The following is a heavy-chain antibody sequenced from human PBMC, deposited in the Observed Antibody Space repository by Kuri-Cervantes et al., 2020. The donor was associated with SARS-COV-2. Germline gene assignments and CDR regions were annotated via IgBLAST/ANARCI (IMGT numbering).Heavy chain of an antibody. CDR1: GGSISSYY. D-gene: IGHD5-18*01. CDR2: INHSGST. Sequence: GSLRLSCTVSGGSISSYYWSWIRQPPGKGLEWIGEINHSGSTNYNPSLKSRVTISVDTSKNQFSLKLSSVTAADTAVYYCARVPRRTAMARHAFDIWGQGTMVTVSS. J-gene: IGHJ3*02. V-gene: IGHV4-34*01. CDR3: ARVPRRTAMARHAFDI.